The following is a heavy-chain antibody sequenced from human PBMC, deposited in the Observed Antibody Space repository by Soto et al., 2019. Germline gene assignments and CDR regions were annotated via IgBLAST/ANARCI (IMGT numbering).Heavy chain of an antibody. CDR3: TTYHGDYNFDH. Sequence: QVQLGQSGAEVKKPGASVKVSCKVSGYTLNEVAMHWMRQAPGKGLEWLGGFDPDEAETIYAQHFQGRVTMTEDTSTDTVYMELSSLRSDDTALYFCTTYHGDYNFDHWGQGTLVTVSS. J-gene: IGHJ5*02. D-gene: IGHD4-17*01. CDR1: GYTLNEVA. V-gene: IGHV1-24*01. CDR2: FDPDEAET.